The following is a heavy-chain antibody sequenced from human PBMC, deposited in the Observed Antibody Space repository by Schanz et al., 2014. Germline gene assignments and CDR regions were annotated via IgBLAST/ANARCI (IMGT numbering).Heavy chain of an antibody. CDR3: ARARSWPDD. V-gene: IGHV4-31*03. CDR1: GGFISSGGYY. D-gene: IGHD6-13*01. CDR2: IYDGGST. J-gene: IGHJ4*02. Sequence: QVQLQESGPGLVKPSQTLSLTCTVSGGFISSGGYYWSWIRQHPGKGLEWIGYIYDGGSTYYNPSHKRRVTISRDTSENQLALRLSTVAAADTAVYYCARARSWPDDWGQGTLXTVSS.